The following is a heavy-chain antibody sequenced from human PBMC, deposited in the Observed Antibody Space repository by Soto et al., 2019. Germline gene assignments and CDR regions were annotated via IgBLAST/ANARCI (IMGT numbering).Heavy chain of an antibody. J-gene: IGHJ5*02. V-gene: IGHV1-69*01. D-gene: IGHD1-26*01. Sequence: QVQLVQSGAEVKKPGSSVKVSCKASGGTFSSYAISWVRQAPGQGLEWMGGIIPIFGTANYAQKFQGRVTNTADESTSTAYMGVSSLRSEDTAVYYCARGGLAAGGWGWFDPWGQGTLVTVSS. CDR1: GGTFSSYA. CDR2: IIPIFGTA. CDR3: ARGGLAAGGWGWFDP.